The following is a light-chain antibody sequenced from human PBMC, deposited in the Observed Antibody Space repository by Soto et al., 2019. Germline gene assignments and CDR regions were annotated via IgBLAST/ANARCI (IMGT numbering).Light chain of an antibody. CDR3: QQYGTSPPD. Sequence: EIVLTQSPGTLSLSPGERATLSCRASQSVISTDLAWYQQKPGQSPRLLVYAASSRASGIPDRCSGSGSGTDFTLTISRLEPEAFAVYYCQQYGTSPPDFGGGTRVEI. CDR2: AAS. V-gene: IGKV3-20*01. J-gene: IGKJ4*01. CDR1: QSVISTD.